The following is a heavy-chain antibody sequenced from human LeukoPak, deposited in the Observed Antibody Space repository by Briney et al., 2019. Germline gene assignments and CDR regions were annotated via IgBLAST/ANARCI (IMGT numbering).Heavy chain of an antibody. CDR3: ARAGSYDSINNWFDP. J-gene: IGHJ5*02. CDR2: IIPIFGTA. D-gene: IGHD1-26*01. CDR1: GGTFSSYA. V-gene: IGHV1-69*05. Sequence: ASVKVSCKASGGTFSSYAISWVRQAPGQGLEWMGGIIPIFGTANYAQKFQGRVTMTRDMSTSTVYMELSSLRSEDTAVYYCARAGSYDSINNWFDPWGQGTLVTVSS.